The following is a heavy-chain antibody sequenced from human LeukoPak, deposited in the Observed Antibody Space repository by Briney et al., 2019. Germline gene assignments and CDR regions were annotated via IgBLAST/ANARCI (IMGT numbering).Heavy chain of an antibody. CDR3: ARDIAVTGTGYYYGMDV. J-gene: IGHJ6*02. CDR2: IDTNDGTR. Sequence: GASVKVSCKASGYTLTRYYMHWVRQAPGQGLEWMGIIDTNDGTRSYAQKFQGRVTMTRDTSTSTVYMELSSLRSEDTALYYCARDIAVTGTGYYYGMDVWGRGTTVTVSS. D-gene: IGHD6-19*01. CDR1: GYTLTRYY. V-gene: IGHV1-46*01.